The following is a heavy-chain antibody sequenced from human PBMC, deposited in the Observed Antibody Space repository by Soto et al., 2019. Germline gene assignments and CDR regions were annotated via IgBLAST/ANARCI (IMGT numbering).Heavy chain of an antibody. V-gene: IGHV1-69*06. Sequence: SVKVSCKASGGTFSSYAISWVRQAPGQGLEWMGGIIPIFGTANYAQKFQGRVTITADKSTSTAYMELSSLRSEDTAVYYCARSRSYSSSWHHPYYYYGMDVWGQGTTVTVSS. J-gene: IGHJ6*02. CDR2: IIPIFGTA. CDR1: GGTFSSYA. D-gene: IGHD6-13*01. CDR3: ARSRSYSSSWHHPYYYYGMDV.